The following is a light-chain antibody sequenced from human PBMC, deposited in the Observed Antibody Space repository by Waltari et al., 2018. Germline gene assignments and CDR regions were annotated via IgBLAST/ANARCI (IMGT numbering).Light chain of an antibody. CDR1: QSVGSY. CDR2: DAS. J-gene: IGKJ4*01. V-gene: IGKV3-11*01. Sequence: EIVLTQSPVTLSLSPGERASLSCRASQSVGSYLAWYQQRPGQPPRLLIYDASYRVTGFTDRFSGSGSGTDFTLTISRLEPEDFAGYYCQQRSAWPTVGGGTKVEFK. CDR3: QQRSAWPT.